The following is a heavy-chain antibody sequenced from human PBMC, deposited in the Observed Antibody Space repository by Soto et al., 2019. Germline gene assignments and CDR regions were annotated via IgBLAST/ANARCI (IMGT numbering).Heavy chain of an antibody. D-gene: IGHD1-20*01. CDR1: GGTFSSYT. V-gene: IGHV1-69*02. J-gene: IGHJ4*02. CDR2: IIPILGIA. CDR3: ARAGLTGAYYFDY. Sequence: QVQLVQSGAEVKKPGSSVKVSCKASGGTFSSYTISWVRQAPGPGLEWMGRIIPILGIANYAQKFQGRVTITAHKSTSTAYMELSSLRSEDTAVYYCARAGLTGAYYFDYWGQGTLVTVCS.